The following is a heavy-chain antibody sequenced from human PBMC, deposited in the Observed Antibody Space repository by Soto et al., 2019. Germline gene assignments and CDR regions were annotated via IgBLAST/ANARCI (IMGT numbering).Heavy chain of an antibody. J-gene: IGHJ4*02. CDR1: DGSFNGSY. CDR3: SRGRPPRY. CDR2: IDHSGST. Sequence: SSETLSLTCTVSDGSFNGSYWSWIRQPPGKRLEWIGDIDHSGSTHYSPSLKSRVTMSVDTSKNQFSLHLTSVTAADTALYYCSRGRPPRYWGQGTLVTVSS. V-gene: IGHV4-34*01.